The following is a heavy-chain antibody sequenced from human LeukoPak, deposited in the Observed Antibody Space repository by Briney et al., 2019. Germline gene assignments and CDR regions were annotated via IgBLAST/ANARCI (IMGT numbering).Heavy chain of an antibody. CDR1: GYTFTSYG. V-gene: IGHV1-18*01. CDR3: ARAGKDRIWGILTGYYNFDY. Sequence: ASVKVSCKASGYTFTSYGISWVRQAPGQGLEWLGWISAYNGNTNYAQKLQGRVTMTTDTSTSTAYMELRSLRSDDTAVYYCARAGKDRIWGILTGYYNFDYWGQGTLVTVSS. D-gene: IGHD3-9*01. J-gene: IGHJ4*02. CDR2: ISAYNGNT.